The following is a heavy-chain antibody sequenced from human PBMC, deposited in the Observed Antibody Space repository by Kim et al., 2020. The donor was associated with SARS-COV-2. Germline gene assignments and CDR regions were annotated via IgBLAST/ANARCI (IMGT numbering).Heavy chain of an antibody. CDR2: IKQDGSEK. Sequence: GGSLRLSCAASGFTVSSYWMSCVRQDQGKGLEWVANIKQDGSEKYYVDSVKGRFTISRDNAKNSLYLQMNSRRAEDTAVFYCAREGGYRVLFCYYYYGM. J-gene: IGHJ6*01. CDR1: GFTVSSYW. D-gene: IGHD2-2*02. CDR3: AREGGYRVLFCYYYYGM. V-gene: IGHV3-7*01.